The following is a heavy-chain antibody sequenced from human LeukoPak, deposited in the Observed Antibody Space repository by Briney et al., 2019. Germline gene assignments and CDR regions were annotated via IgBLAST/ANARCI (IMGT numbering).Heavy chain of an antibody. CDR1: GFTFSSNW. CDR2: IKEDGSEK. CDR3: ANFDGSTQAFQI. V-gene: IGHV3-7*01. Sequence: GGSLRLSCAASGFTFSSNWMSWVRQAPGKGLAWVANIKEDGSEKYYVDSVKGRFSVYRDNSNYTLYMELNSLRAEDTALYSCANFDGSTQAFQIWGQGTMVTVSS. D-gene: IGHD3-9*01. J-gene: IGHJ3*02.